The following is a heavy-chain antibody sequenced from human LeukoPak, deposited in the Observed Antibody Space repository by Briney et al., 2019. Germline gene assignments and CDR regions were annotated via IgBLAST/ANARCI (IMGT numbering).Heavy chain of an antibody. CDR3: ARTQSQSGSYRYYFGY. D-gene: IGHD1-26*01. J-gene: IGHJ4*02. Sequence: KSSETLSLTCAVSGVSVGSSVYYWTWIRQPPGGGLEWIGYIYYISNTNYNPSLKSRVAMSLNPSGNQFSLKLNSVTAADTAIYYCARTQSQSGSYRYYFGYWGQGNLVTVSS. CDR2: IYYISNT. CDR1: GVSVGSSVYY. V-gene: IGHV4-61*08.